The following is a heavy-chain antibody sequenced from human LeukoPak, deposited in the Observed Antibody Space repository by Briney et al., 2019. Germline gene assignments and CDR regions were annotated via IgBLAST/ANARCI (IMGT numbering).Heavy chain of an antibody. CDR3: ALRGSSSWDAFDI. Sequence: SETLSLTCTVSGVSISNAGYLWSWIRQPPGKGLEYIGYIYDSEGTYYNPSLKSRVTVSVDTSKNQFSLKLSSVTAADTAVYYCALRGSSSWDAFDIWGQGTMVTVSS. V-gene: IGHV4-30-2*02. J-gene: IGHJ3*02. CDR1: GVSISNAGYL. D-gene: IGHD6-6*01. CDR2: IYDSEGT.